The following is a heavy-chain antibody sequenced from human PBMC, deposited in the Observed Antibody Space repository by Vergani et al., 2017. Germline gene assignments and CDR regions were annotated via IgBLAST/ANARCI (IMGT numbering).Heavy chain of an antibody. Sequence: QVQLVESGGGVVQPGRSLRLSCAASGFTFSSYAMHWVRQAPGKGLERVAVISYDGSNKYYADSVKGRFTISRDNSKNTLYLQMNSLRAEDTAVYYCARDIRRYCSSTSCWVPMDVWGKGTTVTVSS. V-gene: IGHV3-30-3*01. CDR2: ISYDGSNK. J-gene: IGHJ6*04. D-gene: IGHD2-2*01. CDR1: GFTFSSYA. CDR3: ARDIRRYCSSTSCWVPMDV.